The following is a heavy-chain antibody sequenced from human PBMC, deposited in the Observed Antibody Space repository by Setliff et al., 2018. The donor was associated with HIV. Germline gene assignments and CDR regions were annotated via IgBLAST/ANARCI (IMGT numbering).Heavy chain of an antibody. Sequence: ASVKVSCKASGYIFMNHYMHWVRQAPGQGLEWMAWINPNTGGTQYAQKFQGRVTVTRDTPISTAYMEIKKLTSDDTAVYYCARDNRTGYSGGWPLDYWGQGTVVTVSS. D-gene: IGHD5-12*01. V-gene: IGHV1-2*02. CDR2: INPNTGGT. CDR3: ARDNRTGYSGGWPLDY. CDR1: GYIFMNHY. J-gene: IGHJ4*02.